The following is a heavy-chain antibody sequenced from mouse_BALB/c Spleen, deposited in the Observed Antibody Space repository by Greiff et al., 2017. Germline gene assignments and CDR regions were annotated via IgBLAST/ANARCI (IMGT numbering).Heavy chain of an antibody. J-gene: IGHJ2*01. CDR1: GYTFTDYA. CDR3: ARDYFDY. Sequence: VQLQQSGAELVRPGVSVKISCKGSGYTFTDYAMHWVKQSPAKSLEWIGVISTYYGDASYNQKFKGKATMTVDKSSSTAYMELARLTSEDSAIYYCARDYFDYWGQGTTLTVSS. CDR2: ISTYYGDA. V-gene: IGHV1S137*01.